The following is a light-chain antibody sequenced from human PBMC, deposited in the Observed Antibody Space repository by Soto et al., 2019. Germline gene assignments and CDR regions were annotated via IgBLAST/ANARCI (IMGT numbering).Light chain of an antibody. CDR3: QQYSSSPRT. J-gene: IGKJ1*01. CDR1: QSFTTSH. V-gene: IGKV3-20*01. CDR2: GAS. Sequence: EIVLTQSPGTLSLSPGERATLFCRASQSFTTSHLAWYQQRPGQAPRVLIFGASRRATGIPDRFSGSGSGTDFTLTISRLEPEDSAVYYCQQYSSSPRTFGQGTTVEIK.